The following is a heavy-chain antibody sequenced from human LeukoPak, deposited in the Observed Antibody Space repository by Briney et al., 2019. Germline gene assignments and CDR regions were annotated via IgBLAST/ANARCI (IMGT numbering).Heavy chain of an antibody. J-gene: IGHJ4*02. V-gene: IGHV4-39*01. CDR3: ARPLRSGWWGGFEN. CDR2: MFYSGST. CDR1: GDSISSSSYY. D-gene: IGHD6-19*01. Sequence: SETLSLSCSVSGDSISSSSYYWGWIRQPPGKGLEWIGTMFYSGSTDYNPSLKSRVTISVDTSKNQLSLKLISVTAADTAVYYCARPLRSGWWGGFENWGQGAMVTVSS.